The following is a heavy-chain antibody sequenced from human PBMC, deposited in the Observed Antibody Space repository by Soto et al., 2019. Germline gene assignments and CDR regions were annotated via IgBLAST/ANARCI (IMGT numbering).Heavy chain of an antibody. CDR3: ARSRWGLVGAIEYYFDY. J-gene: IGHJ4*02. CDR1: GGSISSYY. CDR2: IYYSGST. Sequence: LSLTCTVSGGSISSYYWSWIRQPPGKGLEWIGYIYYSGSTNYNPSLKSRVTISVDTSKNQFSLKLSSVTAADTAVYYCARSRWGLVGAIEYYFDYWGQGTLVTVSS. V-gene: IGHV4-59*01. D-gene: IGHD1-26*01.